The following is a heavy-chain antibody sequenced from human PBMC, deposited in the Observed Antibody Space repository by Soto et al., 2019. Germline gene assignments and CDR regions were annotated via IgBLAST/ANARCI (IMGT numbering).Heavy chain of an antibody. Sequence: PGGSLRLSCAASGFTFSSYWMSWVRQAPGKGLEWVANIKQDGSEKYYVDSVKGRLTISRDNAKNSLYLQMNSLRAEDTAVYYCVRGAGYCSGGSCYPYYYGMDVWGQGTTVTVSS. V-gene: IGHV3-7*05. CDR3: VRGAGYCSGGSCYPYYYGMDV. D-gene: IGHD2-15*01. CDR1: GFTFSSYW. CDR2: IKQDGSEK. J-gene: IGHJ6*02.